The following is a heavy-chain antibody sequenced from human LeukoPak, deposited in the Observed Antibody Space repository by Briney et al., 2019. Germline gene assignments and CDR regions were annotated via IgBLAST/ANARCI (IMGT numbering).Heavy chain of an antibody. J-gene: IGHJ3*02. Sequence: GESLRLSCAASGFSFRDYGMHWVRQAPGKGLEWVGVIWNDGSKKDYADFVKGRLTISRDNSKSTLYLQVNSLRAEDTAVYYCARVGSGSWPWAFDIWGQGTMVTVSP. CDR2: IWNDGSKK. D-gene: IGHD3-10*01. CDR1: GFSFRDYG. CDR3: ARVGSGSWPWAFDI. V-gene: IGHV3-33*01.